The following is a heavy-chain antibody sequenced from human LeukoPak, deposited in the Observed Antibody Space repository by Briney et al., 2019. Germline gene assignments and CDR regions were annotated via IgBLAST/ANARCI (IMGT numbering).Heavy chain of an antibody. CDR3: GRGATNFQADY. CDR1: GFTFSIHG. V-gene: IGHV3-33*01. J-gene: IGHJ4*02. CDR2: IWYDGSNK. Sequence: GRSLRLSCAASGFTFSIHGMHWVRQAPGKGLEWVAVIWYDGSNKYYADSVKGRFTISRDNSENTLYLEMNSLRAEDTAVYYCGRGATNFQADYWGQGTLVTVSS.